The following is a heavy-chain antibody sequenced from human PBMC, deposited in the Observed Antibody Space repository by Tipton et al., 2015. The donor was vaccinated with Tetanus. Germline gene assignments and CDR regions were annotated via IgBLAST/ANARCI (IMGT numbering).Heavy chain of an antibody. Sequence: TLSLTCTVSGSSISRSGHYRTWIRQPPGKEPEWVGYVYHSGATNYHPSLKSRLAISADTSKNQFSLNLRSVITADTAVYYCARANNDYPKKGPFDYWGQGILVIVSS. V-gene: IGHV4-61*08. CDR1: GSSISRSGHY. CDR2: VYHSGAT. CDR3: ARANNDYPKKGPFDY. J-gene: IGHJ4*02. D-gene: IGHD5-12*01.